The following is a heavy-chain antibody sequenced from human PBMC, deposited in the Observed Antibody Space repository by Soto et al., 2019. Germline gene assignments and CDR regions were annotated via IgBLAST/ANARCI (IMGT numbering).Heavy chain of an antibody. CDR1: GFTFSRYW. J-gene: IGHJ4*02. CDR3: ARDSVADLNG. V-gene: IGHV3-74*01. CDR2: INGEATDT. D-gene: IGHD6-19*01. Sequence: GGSLRLSCVASGFTFSRYWMHWVRQAPGKGLVWVARINGEATDTAYADSVKGRFAISRDNAKNTVYLQMNSLRAEDTAVYYCARDSVADLNGWGQGTLVTVSS.